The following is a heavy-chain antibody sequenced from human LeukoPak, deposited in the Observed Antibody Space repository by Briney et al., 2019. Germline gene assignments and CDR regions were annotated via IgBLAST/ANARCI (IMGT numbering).Heavy chain of an antibody. CDR2: INSDGSST. J-gene: IGHJ4*02. CDR3: ARDMRFGELLEY. Sequence: GGSLRLSCAASGFTFSSYWMHWVRQAPGKGLVWVSRINSDGSSTSYADSVKGRSTISRDNAKNTLYLQMNSLRAEDTAVYYCARDMRFGELLEYWGQGTLVTVSS. CDR1: GFTFSSYW. D-gene: IGHD3-10*01. V-gene: IGHV3-74*01.